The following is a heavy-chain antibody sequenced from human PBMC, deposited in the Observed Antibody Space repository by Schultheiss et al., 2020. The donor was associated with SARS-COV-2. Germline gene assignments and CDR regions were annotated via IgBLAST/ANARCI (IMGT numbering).Heavy chain of an antibody. V-gene: IGHV4-61*02. D-gene: IGHD3-3*01. CDR1: GGSISSSSYY. CDR3: ARESDYDFWTYYFDY. CDR2: IYTSGST. J-gene: IGHJ4*02. Sequence: SQTLSLTCTVSGGSISSSSYYWGWIRQPAGKGLEWIGRIYTSGSTNYNPSLKSRVTISVDTSKNQFSLKLSSVTAADTAVYYCARESDYDFWTYYFDYWGQGTLVTVSS.